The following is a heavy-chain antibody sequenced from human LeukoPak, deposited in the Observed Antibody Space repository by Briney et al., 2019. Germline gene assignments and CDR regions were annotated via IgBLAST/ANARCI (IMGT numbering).Heavy chain of an antibody. J-gene: IGHJ5*02. CDR2: INHSGST. D-gene: IGHD5-18*01. Sequence: SETLSLTRAVYGGSFSGYYWSWIRQPPGKGLEWVGEINHSGSTNYNPSLKSRVTISVDKSKNQFSLKLSSVTAADTAVYYCASRSGGGYSYGSNWFDPWGQGTPVTVSS. CDR3: ASRSGGGYSYGSNWFDP. CDR1: GGSFSGYY. V-gene: IGHV4-34*01.